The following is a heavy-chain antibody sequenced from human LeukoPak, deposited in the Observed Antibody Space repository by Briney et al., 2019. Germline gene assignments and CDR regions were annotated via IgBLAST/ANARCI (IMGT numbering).Heavy chain of an antibody. V-gene: IGHV1-18*01. CDR3: ARAVYPDYYDRSGYYDDAFDI. D-gene: IGHD3-22*01. CDR1: GYTFTSYG. CDR2: ISAYNGNT. J-gene: IGHJ3*02. Sequence: ASVKVSCKASGYTFTSYGISWVRQAPGQGLEWMGWISAYNGNTNYAQKLQGRVTMTTDTSTSTAYMELRSLRSDDTAVYYCARAVYPDYYDRSGYYDDAFDIWGQGTMVTVSS.